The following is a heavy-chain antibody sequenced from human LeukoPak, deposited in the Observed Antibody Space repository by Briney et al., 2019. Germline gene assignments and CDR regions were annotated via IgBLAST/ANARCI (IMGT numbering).Heavy chain of an antibody. CDR1: GYTFTGYY. D-gene: IGHD3-22*01. J-gene: IGHJ4*02. CDR2: INPNSGGT. Sequence: ASVTVSCKASGYTFTGYYMHWVRQAPGQGLEWMGWINPNSGGTNYAQKFQGRVTMTRDTSISTAYMELSRLRSDDTAVYYCARVPGYYDSSGPIDYWGQGTLVTVSS. CDR3: ARVPGYYDSSGPIDY. V-gene: IGHV1-2*02.